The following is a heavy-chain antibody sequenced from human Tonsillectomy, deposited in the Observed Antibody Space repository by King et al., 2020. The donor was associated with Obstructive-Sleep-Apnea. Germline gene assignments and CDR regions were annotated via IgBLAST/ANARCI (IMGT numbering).Heavy chain of an antibody. CDR1: GITFSDAW. J-gene: IGHJ4*02. V-gene: IGHV3-15*01. Sequence: VQLVESGGGLVKPGGSLRLSCAASGITFSDAWMSWVRQAPGKGLEWVGRIKSKTDGGTTEDAAPGKGRFTISREDSKNTRYLQMNSLKTEDTAVYHCATDPADYYFDYWGQGTLVTVSS. D-gene: IGHD3/OR15-3a*01. CDR2: IKSKTDGGTT. CDR3: ATDPADYYFDY.